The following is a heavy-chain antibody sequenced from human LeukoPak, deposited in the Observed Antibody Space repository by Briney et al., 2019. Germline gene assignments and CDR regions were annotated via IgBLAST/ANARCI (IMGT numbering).Heavy chain of an antibody. D-gene: IGHD3-22*01. CDR2: INPNSGGT. CDR1: GYTFTGYY. Sequence: ASVKVSCKASGYTFTGYYMHWVRQAPGQGLEWMGWINPNSGGTNYAQKFQGRVTMTRDTSISTAYMELSRLRSDDTAVYYCARAKAVVVIRDYYYYMDVWGKGTTVTVSS. J-gene: IGHJ6*03. V-gene: IGHV1-2*02. CDR3: ARAKAVVVIRDYYYYMDV.